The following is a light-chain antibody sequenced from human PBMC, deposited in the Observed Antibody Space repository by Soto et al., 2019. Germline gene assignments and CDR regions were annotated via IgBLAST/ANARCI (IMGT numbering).Light chain of an antibody. J-gene: IGLJ1*01. CDR2: YNN. CDR3: AAWDASLSAGV. Sequence: VLTQPPSASGTAGQVVTISCSGGDSNIGSNSVYWYQHLPRMAPKLLIYYNNQRPSGVPDRFSGSRSGTSASLAIVGLRSEDEAVYYCAAWDASLSAGVFGNGTKVTVL. V-gene: IGLV1-47*02. CDR1: DSNIGSNS.